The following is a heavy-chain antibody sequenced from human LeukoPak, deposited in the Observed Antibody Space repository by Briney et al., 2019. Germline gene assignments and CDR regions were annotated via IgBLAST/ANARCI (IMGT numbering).Heavy chain of an antibody. J-gene: IGHJ4*02. Sequence: GASVKVSCKASGYTFTGYYMHWVRQAPGRGLEWMGWINPNSGGTNYAQKFQGRVTMTRDTSISTAYMELSRLRSDDTAVYYCASGLSITIFGVVMFDYWGQGTLVTVSS. CDR2: INPNSGGT. D-gene: IGHD3-3*01. CDR3: ASGLSITIFGVVMFDY. V-gene: IGHV1-2*02. CDR1: GYTFTGYY.